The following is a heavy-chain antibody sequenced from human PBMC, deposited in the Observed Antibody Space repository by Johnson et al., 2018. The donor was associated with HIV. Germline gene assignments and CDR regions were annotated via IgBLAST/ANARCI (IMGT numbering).Heavy chain of an antibody. Sequence: VQLVESGGGVVQPGRSLRLSCAASGFTFDDYGMSWVRQAPGKGLEWVSGINWNGGSTGYADSVKGRFTISRDNAKNSLYLQMNSLRAEDTALYYCARDRVVTVDTAMGYDVFEIWGQGTMVTVSS. V-gene: IGHV3-20*04. CDR3: ARDRVVTVDTAMGYDVFEI. CDR1: GFTFDDYG. J-gene: IGHJ3*02. CDR2: INWNGGST. D-gene: IGHD5-18*01.